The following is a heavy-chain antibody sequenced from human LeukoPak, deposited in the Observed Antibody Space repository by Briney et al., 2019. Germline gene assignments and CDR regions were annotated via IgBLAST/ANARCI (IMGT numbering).Heavy chain of an antibody. V-gene: IGHV1-2*02. CDR2: INPNSGGT. Sequence: ASVKVSCKASGYTFTGYYMHWVRQAPGQGLEWMGGINPNSGGTNYAQKFQGRVTMTRDTSISTAYMELSRLRSDDTAVYYCARVSRYGDYGGFYFDYWGQGTLVTVSS. CDR3: ARVSRYGDYGGFYFDY. D-gene: IGHD4-17*01. J-gene: IGHJ4*02. CDR1: GYTFTGYY.